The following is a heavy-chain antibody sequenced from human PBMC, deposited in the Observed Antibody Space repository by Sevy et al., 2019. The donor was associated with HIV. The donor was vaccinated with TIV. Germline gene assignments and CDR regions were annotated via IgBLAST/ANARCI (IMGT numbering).Heavy chain of an antibody. V-gene: IGHV1-24*01. CDR3: ATTKDYYESSGSPFDY. D-gene: IGHD3-22*01. CDR1: GKTLTQLS. Sequence: ASVKVSCKVSGKTLTQLSMHWVRQAPGKGLEWMGSYDPEDDKRIYAQKFQGRVTMTDDTSTDTDYMELRILRSEDTAVYYCATTKDYYESSGSPFDYWGQGTLVTVSS. CDR2: YDPEDDKR. J-gene: IGHJ4*02.